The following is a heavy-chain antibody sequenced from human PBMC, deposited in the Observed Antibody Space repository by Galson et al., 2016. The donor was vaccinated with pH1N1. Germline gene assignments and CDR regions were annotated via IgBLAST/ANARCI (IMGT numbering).Heavy chain of an antibody. CDR3: ARAEYYYGSGSYDF. D-gene: IGHD3-10*01. J-gene: IGHJ4*02. V-gene: IGHV1-69*06. Sequence: SVKVSCKASGVIFSNYAISWVRQAPGQGLEWMGGISPIFGTTKYAQKFQGRVTITADKSTTTVHMEFSSLTSEDTAVYYCARAEYYYGSGSYDFWGQGTLVTVSS. CDR1: GVIFSNYA. CDR2: ISPIFGTT.